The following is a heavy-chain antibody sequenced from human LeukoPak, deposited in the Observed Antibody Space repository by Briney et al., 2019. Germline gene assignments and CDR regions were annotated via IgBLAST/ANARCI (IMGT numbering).Heavy chain of an antibody. V-gene: IGHV1-2*02. CDR1: GYNFIDYF. D-gene: IGHD2-2*01. CDR2: INPINGDT. Sequence: ASVKVSCKASGYNFIDYFLHWVRQAPGQGLDWMGWINPINGDTNYAQKFQGRVTMTRDTSINTVYLQLSRLRSDDTAVYHCASIVILAALDAFDLWGQGTMVTVSS. CDR3: ASIVILAALDAFDL. J-gene: IGHJ3*01.